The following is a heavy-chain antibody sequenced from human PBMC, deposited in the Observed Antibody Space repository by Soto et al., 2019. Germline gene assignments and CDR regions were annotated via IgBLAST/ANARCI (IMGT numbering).Heavy chain of an antibody. CDR2: IYNSGKT. CDR3: ARTPLL. Sequence: PSETLSLTCTVSGGSIRSYYWNWIRQPPGKGLEWIGNIYNSGKTNYNPSLKSRVTISIDTSKNQFSLKLSSVTAADTAVYYCARTPLLWGQGTLVTVSS. D-gene: IGHD1-26*01. J-gene: IGHJ4*02. CDR1: GGSIRSYY. V-gene: IGHV4-59*12.